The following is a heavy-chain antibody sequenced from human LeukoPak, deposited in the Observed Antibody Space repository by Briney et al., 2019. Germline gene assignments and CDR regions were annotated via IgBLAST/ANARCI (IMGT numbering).Heavy chain of an antibody. J-gene: IGHJ6*03. V-gene: IGHV3-7*01. D-gene: IGHD2-15*01. CDR3: ARDLSVAYCSGGSCYSGSRYMDV. CDR1: GFTFSSYW. CDR2: IKQDGSEK. Sequence: GGSLRLSCAASGFTFSSYWMSWVRQAPGKGLEWVANIKQDGSEKYYVDSVKGRFTISRDNAKNSLYLQMNSLRAEDTAVYYYARDLSVAYCSGGSCYSGSRYMDVWGKGTTVTVSS.